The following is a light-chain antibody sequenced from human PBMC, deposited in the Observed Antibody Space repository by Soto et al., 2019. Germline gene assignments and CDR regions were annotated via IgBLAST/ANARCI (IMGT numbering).Light chain of an antibody. V-gene: IGLV2-8*01. CDR3: SSYAGSYTFFYV. CDR1: SSDVGGYNY. J-gene: IGLJ1*01. CDR2: EVS. Sequence: QSVLTQHPSASGSPGQSVTISCTGTSSDVGGYNYVSWYQQHPGKAPKLMIYEVSKRPSGVPDRFSGSKSGNTASLTVSGLQAEDEADYYCSSYAGSYTFFYVFGTGTKVTVL.